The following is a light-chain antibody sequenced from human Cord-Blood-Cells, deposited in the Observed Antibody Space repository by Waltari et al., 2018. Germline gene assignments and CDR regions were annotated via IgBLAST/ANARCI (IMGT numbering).Light chain of an antibody. J-gene: IGLJ2*01. Sequence: QSALTQPASVSGSPGQAITLPCTGTSSDVGGFNHVSWYQQHPGKAPKLMIYDVSNRPSGVSNRFSGSKSGNTASLTISGLQAEDEADYYCSSYTSSSHVVFGGGTKLTVL. CDR1: SSDVGGFNH. CDR3: SSYTSSSHVV. CDR2: DVS. V-gene: IGLV2-14*01.